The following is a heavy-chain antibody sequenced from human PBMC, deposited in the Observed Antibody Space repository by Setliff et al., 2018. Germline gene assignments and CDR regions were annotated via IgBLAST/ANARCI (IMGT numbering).Heavy chain of an antibody. Sequence: SETLSLTCTVSGHSISSDDDFWRWIRQPPGKGLEWNGSIYYTTNGHYNPSLKSRVTMSVDTSKNHFSLELTSVTAADTAVYYCAGAPVGDRNGLFGSWGQGTLVTVSS. CDR2: IYYTTNG. J-gene: IGHJ4*02. D-gene: IGHD6-19*01. CDR3: AGAPVGDRNGLFGS. V-gene: IGHV4-30-4*08. CDR1: GHSISSDDDF.